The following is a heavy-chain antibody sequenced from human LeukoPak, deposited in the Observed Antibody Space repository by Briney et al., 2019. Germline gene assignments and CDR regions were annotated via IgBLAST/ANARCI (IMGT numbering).Heavy chain of an antibody. CDR1: GGSISSGDYY. V-gene: IGHV4-30-4*01. CDR2: IYYSGST. D-gene: IGHD2-15*01. CDR3: ARRLYCSGGSCYFDY. Sequence: SETLSLTCTVSGGSISSGDYYWSWIRQPPGKGLEWIGYIYYSGSTYYNPSLKSRVTISVDTSKNQFSLKLSSVTAADTAVYYCARRLYCSGGSCYFDYWGQGSLVTVSS. J-gene: IGHJ4*02.